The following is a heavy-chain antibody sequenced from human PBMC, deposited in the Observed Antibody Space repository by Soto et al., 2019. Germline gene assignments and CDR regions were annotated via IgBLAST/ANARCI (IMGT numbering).Heavy chain of an antibody. CDR1: GGSISNSRYY. D-gene: IGHD3-22*01. CDR3: AGLSTPTVTVVHALRDC. J-gene: IGHJ4*02. Sequence: SETLSLTCSVSGGSISNSRYYWGWIRQPPGKELEWIGHIYFSGSTYHNPSLKSRVTMSVDTSKNQFSLTLASLTAAHTAVYFGAGLSTPTVTVVHALRDCWGKGTPVTVSS. V-gene: IGHV4-39*01. CDR2: IYFSGST.